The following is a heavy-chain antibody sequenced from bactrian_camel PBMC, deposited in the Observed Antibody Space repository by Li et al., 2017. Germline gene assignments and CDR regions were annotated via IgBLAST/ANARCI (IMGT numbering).Heavy chain of an antibody. D-gene: IGHD7*01. J-gene: IGHJ4*01. CDR1: GYPSGINC. CDR3: ATPQYRTEATGGPRITPAYNY. Sequence: HVQLVESGGGSVQAGGSLRLSCAVSGYPSGINCMGWVRRAPEKGLDWVSTISTSGGSLYYSDSVKGRFTISRDDAKNTLYLQMNSLKAEDTALYYCATPQYRTEATGGPRITPAYNYWGQGTQVTVS. CDR2: ISTSGGSL. V-gene: IGHV3S1*01.